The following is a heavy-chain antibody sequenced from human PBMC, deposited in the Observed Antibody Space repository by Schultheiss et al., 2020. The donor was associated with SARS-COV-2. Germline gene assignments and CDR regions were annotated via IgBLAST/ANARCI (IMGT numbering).Heavy chain of an antibody. J-gene: IGHJ6*02. CDR2: ISYDGSNK. V-gene: IGHV3-30-3*01. D-gene: IGHD2-2*01. CDR3: ARTYCTTPRCYTTKGHYVMDV. Sequence: GGSLRLSCAASGFTFSSYAMHWVRQAPGKGLEWVAVISYDGSNKYYADSVKGRFTISRDTAKNTLYLQMNSLRAEDTAVYYCARTYCTTPRCYTTKGHYVMDVWGQGTTVTVAS. CDR1: GFTFSSYA.